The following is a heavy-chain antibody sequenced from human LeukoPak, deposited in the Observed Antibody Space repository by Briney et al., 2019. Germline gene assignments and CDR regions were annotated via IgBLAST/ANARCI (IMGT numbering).Heavy chain of an antibody. V-gene: IGHV4-59*13. CDR2: IHYRGTT. CDR3: ARDTRGGSRAIMGAFDI. D-gene: IGHD6-13*01. CDR1: GASFSSYY. Sequence: SETLSLTCTVSGASFSSYYWNWIRQSPGKGLEWLGNIHYRGTTNYNPSLKNRVTLSLDTSKSQFVLKVTSVTAADTAVYYCARDTRGGSRAIMGAFDIWGQGTMVTVSS. J-gene: IGHJ3*02.